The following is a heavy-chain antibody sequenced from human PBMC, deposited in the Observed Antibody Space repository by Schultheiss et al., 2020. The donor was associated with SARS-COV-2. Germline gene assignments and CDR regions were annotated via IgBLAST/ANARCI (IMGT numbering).Heavy chain of an antibody. CDR3: ARFMVRGVITD. V-gene: IGHV4-34*01. CDR2: INHSGST. J-gene: IGHJ4*02. CDR1: GGSFSGYY. Sequence: SQTLSLTCAVYGGSFSGYYWSWIRQPPGKGLEWIGEINHSGSTNYNPSLKSRVTISVDTSKNQFSLKLSSVTAVDTAVYYCARFMVRGVITDWGQGTLVTVSS. D-gene: IGHD3-10*01.